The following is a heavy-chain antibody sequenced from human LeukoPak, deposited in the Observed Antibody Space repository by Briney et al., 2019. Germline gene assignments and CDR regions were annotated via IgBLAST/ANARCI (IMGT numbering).Heavy chain of an antibody. D-gene: IGHD4-11*01. CDR2: IKQDGSEK. J-gene: IGHJ6*03. V-gene: IGHV3-7*03. Sequence: GGSLRLSCAASGFTFSSYWMSWVRQAPGKGLEWVANIKQDGSEKYYVDSVKGRFTISRDNAKNSLYLQMNSLRAEDTALYYCARYSNPNYYYFYMDVWGKGTTVTVSS. CDR3: ARYSNPNYYYFYMDV. CDR1: GFTFSSYW.